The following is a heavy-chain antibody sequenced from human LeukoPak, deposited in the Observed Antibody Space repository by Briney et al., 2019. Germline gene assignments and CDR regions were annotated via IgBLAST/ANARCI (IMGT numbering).Heavy chain of an antibody. D-gene: IGHD3-10*02. CDR1: GFTFSRYW. CDR2: INSDGNST. V-gene: IGHV3-74*01. J-gene: IGHJ6*04. Sequence: GSLRLSCAASGFTFSRYWMHWVRQAPGKGLVWVSRINSDGNSTRYADSVKGRFTISRDNAKNTLYLQMNSLRAEDTAVYYCAELGITMIGGVWGKGTTVTISS. CDR3: AELGITMIGGV.